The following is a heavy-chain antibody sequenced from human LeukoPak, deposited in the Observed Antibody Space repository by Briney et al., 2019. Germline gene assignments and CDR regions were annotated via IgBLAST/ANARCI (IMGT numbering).Heavy chain of an antibody. CDR2: IYYSGST. J-gene: IGHJ4*02. Sequence: SETLSLTCNVSGGSIRNYYWSWIRQPPGKGLEWIACIYYSGSTNYNPSLKNRVTISVDKTKIQFSLNLSTVPAEHTTHNYRASRSPVSWYFDYWGQGTLVTVSS. V-gene: IGHV4-59*08. D-gene: IGHD6-13*01. CDR3: ASRSPVSWYFDY. CDR1: GGSIRNYY.